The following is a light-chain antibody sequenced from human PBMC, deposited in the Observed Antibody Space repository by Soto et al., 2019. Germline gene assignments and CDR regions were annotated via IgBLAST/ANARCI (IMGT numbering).Light chain of an antibody. J-gene: IGLJ2*01. CDR3: AAWDDSLSGLVV. Sequence: QSVLTQPPSASGTPGQRVTISCSGSSSNIGSNYVYWYQHLPGTAPKLLIYRNNQRPSGVPDRFSGSKSGTSASLAISGLRSEDEADYYCAAWDDSLSGLVVFGGGTQLTVL. CDR1: SSNIGSNY. V-gene: IGLV1-47*01. CDR2: RNN.